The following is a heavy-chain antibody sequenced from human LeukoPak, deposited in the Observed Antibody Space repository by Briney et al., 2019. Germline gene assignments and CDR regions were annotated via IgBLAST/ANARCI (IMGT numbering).Heavy chain of an antibody. Sequence: PGGSLRLSCAASGFTFSSYAMTWVRQAPGKGLEWVSTISGSGYSTYYADSVKGRFTISRDNSKTTLYLQMNSLRAEDTAVYYCAKTAPTYYYDTNGYTAFDIWGQGTVVTVSS. CDR3: AKTAPTYYYDTNGYTAFDI. CDR1: GFTFSSYA. D-gene: IGHD3-22*01. J-gene: IGHJ3*02. V-gene: IGHV3-23*01. CDR2: ISGSGYST.